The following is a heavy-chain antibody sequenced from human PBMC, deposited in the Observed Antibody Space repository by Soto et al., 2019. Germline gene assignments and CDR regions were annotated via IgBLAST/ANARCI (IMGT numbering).Heavy chain of an antibody. D-gene: IGHD2-15*01. J-gene: IGHJ6*01. CDR1: GYTFTSYA. Sequence: QVQLVQSGAEVKKPGDSVKVSCKASGYTFTSYAMHWVRQAPGQRLEWMGWINAGNGNTKYSQKFQGRVTITRDTSSSTAFMELSCLRSEDTAVYYCARFPYCSGVSCYQPDYYYDGMDVW. CDR2: INAGNGNT. CDR3: ARFPYCSGVSCYQPDYYYDGMDV. V-gene: IGHV1-3*01.